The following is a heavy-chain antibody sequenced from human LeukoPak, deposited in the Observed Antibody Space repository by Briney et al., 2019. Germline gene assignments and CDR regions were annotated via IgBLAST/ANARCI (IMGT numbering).Heavy chain of an antibody. V-gene: IGHV3-23*01. Sequence: GGSLRLSCAASGFTFSSYVMSWVRQAPGKGLDWVSVISGSGGTTYYADSVKGRFTISRDNSKNTLYLQMNSLRAEDTAIYYCTKDSSTTVTTKGGPRRSFDYWGLGTLVTVSS. D-gene: IGHD4-17*01. CDR1: GFTFSSYV. CDR3: TKDSSTTVTTKGGPRRSFDY. J-gene: IGHJ4*02. CDR2: ISGSGGTT.